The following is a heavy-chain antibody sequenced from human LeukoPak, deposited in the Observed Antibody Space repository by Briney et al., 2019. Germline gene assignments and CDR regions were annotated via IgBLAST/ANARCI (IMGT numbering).Heavy chain of an antibody. J-gene: IGHJ4*02. V-gene: IGHV3-53*01. CDR2: IYSGGST. CDR1: GFTVSSNY. Sequence: GGSLRLSCAASGFTVSSNYMSWVRQAPGKGPEWVSVIYSGGSTYYADSVKGRFTISRDNAKNALYLQMNSLRAEDTALYYCASTLKRDYWGQGTLVTVSS. CDR3: ASTLKRDY. D-gene: IGHD4/OR15-4a*01.